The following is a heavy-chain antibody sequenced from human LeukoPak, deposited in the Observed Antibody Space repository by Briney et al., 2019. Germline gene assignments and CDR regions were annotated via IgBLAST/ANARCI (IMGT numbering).Heavy chain of an antibody. CDR2: ISGSSDTM. D-gene: IGHD3-22*01. CDR1: GLTFSDYY. Sequence: GGSLRLSCAVSGLTFSDYYMSWIRQAPGKGLEWVSYISGSSDTMDYADSVKGRFTISRDNSKNTLYLQMNSLRAEDTAVYYCVRVRYYDSTGYSDAFDIWGQGTMVTVSS. V-gene: IGHV3-11*01. J-gene: IGHJ3*02. CDR3: VRVRYYDSTGYSDAFDI.